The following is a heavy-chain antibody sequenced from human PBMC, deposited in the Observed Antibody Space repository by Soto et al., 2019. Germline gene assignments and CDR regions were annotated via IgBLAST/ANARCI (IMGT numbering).Heavy chain of an antibody. D-gene: IGHD2-15*01. CDR2: MNPNSGNT. Sequence: QVQMVQSGAEVKKPGDSVKVSCRASGYSFTSYDVNWVRQATGQGLEWMGWMNPNSGNTAFAQKSQGRVTMTRDTPISTAYMELSGLRSEDTAVYYCARYPYTSYCSDGSCSYDAFDIWGQGTVVTVSS. CDR1: GYSFTSYD. CDR3: ARYPYTSYCSDGSCSYDAFDI. V-gene: IGHV1-8*01. J-gene: IGHJ3*02.